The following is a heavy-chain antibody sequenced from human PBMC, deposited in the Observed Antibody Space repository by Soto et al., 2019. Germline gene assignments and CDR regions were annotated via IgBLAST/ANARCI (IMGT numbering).Heavy chain of an antibody. CDR2: IFYTGTT. V-gene: IGHV4-39*01. CDR3: ARLVVVAPVANV. Sequence: PSESLSLTCSVSGGSVSYNSYYWGWIRQPPGKGLEWVGGIFYTGTTYYNPSLKDRLSISVDTSKNSFSLNLTSVTAADTAVYFCARLVVVAPVANVWGQEALVTV. CDR1: GGSVSYNSYY. D-gene: IGHD2-21*01. J-gene: IGHJ4*02.